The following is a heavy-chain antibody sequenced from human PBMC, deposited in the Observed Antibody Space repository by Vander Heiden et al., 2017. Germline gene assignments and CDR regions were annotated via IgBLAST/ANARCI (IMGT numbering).Heavy chain of an antibody. Sequence: QVQLQQWGAGLLKPSETLSLTCAVYGGSFSGYYWSWIRQPQGKGLEWIGEINHSGSTNYNPSLKSRVTISVDTSKNQFSLKLSSVTAADTAVYYCATGLRRRRDYWGQGTLVTVSS. V-gene: IGHV4-34*01. D-gene: IGHD2-21*02. CDR3: ATGLRRRRDY. J-gene: IGHJ4*02. CDR1: GGSFSGYY. CDR2: INHSGST.